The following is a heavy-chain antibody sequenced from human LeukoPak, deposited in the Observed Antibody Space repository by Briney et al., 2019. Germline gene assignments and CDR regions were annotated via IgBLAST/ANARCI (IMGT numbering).Heavy chain of an antibody. CDR3: ARDRESSGPYGMDV. CDR1: GFTFSRFW. V-gene: IGHV3-7*05. J-gene: IGHJ6*02. CDR2: IDQSGGRN. Sequence: GGSLRLSCAASGFTFSRFWMNWVRQAPGRGLEWVANIDQSGGRNNYVDSVKGRFTISRDNAKNSLFLEMSSLRADDTAVYFCARDRESSGPYGMDVWGQGTTVTVSS. D-gene: IGHD3-22*01.